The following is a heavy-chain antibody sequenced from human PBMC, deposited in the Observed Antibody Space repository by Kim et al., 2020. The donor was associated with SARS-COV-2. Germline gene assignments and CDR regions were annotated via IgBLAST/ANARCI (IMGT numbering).Heavy chain of an antibody. D-gene: IGHD6-13*01. J-gene: IGHJ5*02. Sequence: PSFQGQVTISADKSISTAYLQWSSLKASDTAMYYCARSGIAAAGSSWFDPWGQGTLVTVSS. V-gene: IGHV5-51*01. CDR3: ARSGIAAAGSSWFDP.